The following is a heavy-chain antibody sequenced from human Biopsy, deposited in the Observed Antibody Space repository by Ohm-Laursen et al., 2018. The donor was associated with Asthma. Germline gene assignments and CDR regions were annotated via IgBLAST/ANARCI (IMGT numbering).Heavy chain of an antibody. J-gene: IGHJ4*02. CDR2: IYYTGTT. CDR3: ARGDSSNWSHYYFDY. V-gene: IGHV4-59*01. D-gene: IGHD3-22*01. Sequence: GTLSLTCTVSGGSISGFYWSWIRQPPGKGLEWIGYIYYTGTTNYNPSLKSRVSISVDTSKNQFSLKLTSVTAAGTAVYYCARGDSSNWSHYYFDYWGQGTLVTVSS. CDR1: GGSISGFY.